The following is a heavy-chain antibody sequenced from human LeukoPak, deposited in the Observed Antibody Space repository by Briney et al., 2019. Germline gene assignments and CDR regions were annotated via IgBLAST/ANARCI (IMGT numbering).Heavy chain of an antibody. D-gene: IGHD5-18*01. V-gene: IGHV1-24*01. CDR2: SDPEDGER. Sequence: ASVTVSFKVSGKTLSDLSIDWLRQPPGKGLESLGGSDPEDGERIYAQMFQGRVTMTEDTSIDTAYMELSSLRSEDTAVYYCVTGFTTMAVDYFDYWGQGTLVTVSP. CDR3: VTGFTTMAVDYFDY. J-gene: IGHJ4*02. CDR1: GKTLSDLS.